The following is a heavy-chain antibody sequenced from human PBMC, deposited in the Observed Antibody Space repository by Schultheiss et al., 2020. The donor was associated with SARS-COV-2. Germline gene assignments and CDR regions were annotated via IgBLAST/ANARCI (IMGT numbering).Heavy chain of an antibody. CDR3: ARGGYSSSWYGEHNWFDP. CDR2: IYTSGST. D-gene: IGHD6-13*01. J-gene: IGHJ5*02. CDR1: GGSISSGSYY. V-gene: IGHV4-61*02. Sequence: SETLSLTCTVSGGSISSGSYYWSWIRQPAGKGLEWIGRIYTSGSTNYNPSLKSRVTISVDTSKNQFSLKLSSVTAADTAVYYCARGGYSSSWYGEHNWFDPWGQGTLVTVSS.